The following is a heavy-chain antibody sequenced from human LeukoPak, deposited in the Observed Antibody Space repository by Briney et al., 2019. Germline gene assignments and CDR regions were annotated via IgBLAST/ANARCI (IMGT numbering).Heavy chain of an antibody. CDR3: ARDSGSNFDY. CDR2: IYYSGST. D-gene: IGHD2-15*01. Sequence: SEPLSLPCTVSGGSISGYYWNWIRQPPGKGLEWIGYIYYSGSTNYNPSLKSRVTMSLDTSKNQFSLKLSSVTAADTAVYHCARDSGSNFDYWGQGTLVTVSS. J-gene: IGHJ4*02. V-gene: IGHV4-59*01. CDR1: GGSISGYY.